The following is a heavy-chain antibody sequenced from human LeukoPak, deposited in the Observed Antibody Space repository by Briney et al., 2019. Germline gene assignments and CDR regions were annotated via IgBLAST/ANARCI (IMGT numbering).Heavy chain of an antibody. V-gene: IGHV1-46*01. J-gene: IGHJ4*02. Sequence: ASMKVSCKASGYTFTSYYMHWVRQAPGQGLEWMGIINPSGGSTSYAQKFQGRVTMTRDTSTSTVYMELSSLRSEDTAVYYCARGEGYCSGGSCYSVDYWGQGTLVTVSS. CDR1: GYTFTSYY. CDR2: INPSGGST. D-gene: IGHD2-15*01. CDR3: ARGEGYCSGGSCYSVDY.